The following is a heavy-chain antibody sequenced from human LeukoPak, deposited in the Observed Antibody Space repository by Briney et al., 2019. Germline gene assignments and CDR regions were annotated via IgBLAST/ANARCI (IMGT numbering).Heavy chain of an antibody. CDR1: GGSISSYY. CDR2: IYNGGII. Sequence: PSETLSLTCTVSGGSISSYYWSWVRQPAGRGLEWIGRIYNGGIITYNPSLKSRVTMSIDTSNNQFSLRLRFVTAADTAVYYCARDSGTTGEVKFDPWGQGTLVTVSS. D-gene: IGHD3-10*01. CDR3: ARDSGTTGEVKFDP. J-gene: IGHJ5*02. V-gene: IGHV4-4*07.